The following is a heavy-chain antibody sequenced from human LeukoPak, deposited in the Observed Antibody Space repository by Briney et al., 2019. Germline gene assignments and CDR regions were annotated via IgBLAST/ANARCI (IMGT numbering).Heavy chain of an antibody. Sequence: PSQTLSLTCTVSGGSISSGGYYWSWIRQHPGKGLECIGYIYHSGSTYYNPSLKSRVSVSVDTSKNQFSLKLSSVTAADTAVYYCARGEGQAVSAFDYWGQGTLVTVSS. CDR1: GGSISSGGYY. V-gene: IGHV4-31*03. D-gene: IGHD2-15*01. J-gene: IGHJ4*02. CDR2: IYHSGST. CDR3: ARGEGQAVSAFDY.